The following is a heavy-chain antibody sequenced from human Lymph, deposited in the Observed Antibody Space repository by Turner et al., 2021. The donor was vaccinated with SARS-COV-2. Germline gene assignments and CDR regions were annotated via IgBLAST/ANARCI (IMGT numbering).Heavy chain of an antibody. J-gene: IGHJ4*02. CDR3: ATLKSNWKILTGRYYFDF. Sequence: QVQLVQSGAEVKKPGASAKVSCKVSGYTLTELSIHWVRQAPGKGLEWMGGFGPEDVETIYAQKFQGRVTMTEDTSTDTAYMELSSLRSEDTAVYYCATLKSNWKILTGRYYFDFWGQGTLVTVSS. CDR1: GYTLTELS. CDR2: FGPEDVET. D-gene: IGHD1-1*01. V-gene: IGHV1-24*01.